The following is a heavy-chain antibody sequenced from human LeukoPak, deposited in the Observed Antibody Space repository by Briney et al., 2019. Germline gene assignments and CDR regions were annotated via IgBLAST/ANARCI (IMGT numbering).Heavy chain of an antibody. J-gene: IGHJ4*02. CDR1: GGSFSGCY. CDR2: INHSGST. D-gene: IGHD3-10*01. Sequence: SETLSLTCAVYGGSFSGCYWSWIRQPPGKGLEWIGEINHSGSTNYNPSLKSRVTISVDTSKNQFSLKLSSVTAADTAVYYCARGRIGFGELLSYYFDYWGQGTLVTVSS. CDR3: ARGRIGFGELLSYYFDY. V-gene: IGHV4-34*01.